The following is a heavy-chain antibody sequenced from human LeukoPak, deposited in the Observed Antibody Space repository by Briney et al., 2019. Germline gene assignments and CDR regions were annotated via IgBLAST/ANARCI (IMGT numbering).Heavy chain of an antibody. D-gene: IGHD2-8*02. V-gene: IGHV3-23*01. CDR1: GLNFKFYA. J-gene: IGHJ4*02. CDR2: ISGRGDSA. CDR3: VKDRYCPEVTCFGGGFEY. Sequence: GGSLRLSCAVSGLNFKFYAMSWVRQAPGKGLEWVSGISGRGDSADYADSVKGRFAISRDNSKNTLYLRLNSLRVEDTATYYCVKDRYCPEVTCFGGGFEYWGQGTLVVVSS.